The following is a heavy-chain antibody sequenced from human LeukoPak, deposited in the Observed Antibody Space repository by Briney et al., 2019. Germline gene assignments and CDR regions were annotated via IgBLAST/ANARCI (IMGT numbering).Heavy chain of an antibody. CDR3: ARDAGVYCSSTNCYTSHY. D-gene: IGHD2-2*02. CDR2: INHSGST. Sequence: SETLSLTCAVYGGSFSGYYWSWIRQPPGKGLEWIGEINHSGSTNYNPSLKSRVTISVDTSKNQFSLKLSSVTAADTAVYYCARDAGVYCSSTNCYTSHYWGQGTLVTVSS. CDR1: GGSFSGYY. J-gene: IGHJ4*02. V-gene: IGHV4-34*01.